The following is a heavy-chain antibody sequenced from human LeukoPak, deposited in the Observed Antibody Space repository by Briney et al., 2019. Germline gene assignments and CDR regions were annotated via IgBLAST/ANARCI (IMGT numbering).Heavy chain of an antibody. J-gene: IGHJ5*02. CDR2: IYSDGST. D-gene: IGHD1-26*01. CDR1: GFAVSTNY. V-gene: IGHV3-66*02. Sequence: PGGSLRLSCAASGFAVSTNYLSWVRQAPGKGLEWVSVIYSDGSTYYTDSVKGRFTISRDNSKNTLYLQMISLRPEDTAVYYCARDQRSESYYPWGWFDPWGQGTLVTVSS. CDR3: ARDQRSESYYPWGWFDP.